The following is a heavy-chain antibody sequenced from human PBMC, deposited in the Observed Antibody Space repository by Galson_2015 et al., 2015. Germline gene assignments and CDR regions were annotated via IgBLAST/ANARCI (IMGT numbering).Heavy chain of an antibody. V-gene: IGHV3-23*01. CDR1: GFILSSYA. D-gene: IGHD4-17*01. CDR3: AKDPNGDYVCAFDT. Sequence: SLRLSCAASGFILSSYAMTWVRQSSGKGLEWVSTITSSGDIIRYADSVKGRFTTSRDNSRNTLFLQMSSLRVEDTAIYYCAKDPNGDYVCAFDTWGHGTLVTVSS. J-gene: IGHJ3*02. CDR2: ITSSGDII.